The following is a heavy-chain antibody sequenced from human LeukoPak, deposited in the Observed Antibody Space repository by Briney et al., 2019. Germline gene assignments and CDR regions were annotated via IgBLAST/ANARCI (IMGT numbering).Heavy chain of an antibody. V-gene: IGHV4-59*08. Sequence: KSSETLSLTCTISGGSISSYYWSWIRQPPGKGREWIGYIYYSGSTNYTPSLKSRVTISVDTSKNQFSLKLSSVTAADTAVYYCAKVGWEGAFDIWGQGTMVTVSS. CDR2: IYYSGST. CDR1: GGSISSYY. CDR3: AKVGWEGAFDI. J-gene: IGHJ3*02. D-gene: IGHD1-26*01.